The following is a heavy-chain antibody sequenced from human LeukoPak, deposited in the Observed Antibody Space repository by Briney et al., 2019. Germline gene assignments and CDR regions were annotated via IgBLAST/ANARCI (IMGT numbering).Heavy chain of an antibody. D-gene: IGHD1-7*01. CDR3: ASASWNCNYPNYMDV. CDR2: IKQDVSEK. Sequence: PGGSLRLSCAASGFTFSSYWMSWVRQAPGKGLEWVANIKQDVSEKYYVDSVKSRFTITRDNAKNSLYLQMNSLRAEDTAVYYCASASWNCNYPNYMDVWGKGTTVTVTS. J-gene: IGHJ6*03. CDR1: GFTFSSYW. V-gene: IGHV3-7*03.